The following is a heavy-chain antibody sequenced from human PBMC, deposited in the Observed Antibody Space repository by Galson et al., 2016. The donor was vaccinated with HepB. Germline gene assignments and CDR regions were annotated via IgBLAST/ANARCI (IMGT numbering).Heavy chain of an antibody. CDR2: IDWDDEK. Sequence: PALVKPTQTLTLTCSFSGFSLSTTGMCVSWIRQPPGKALEWLALIDWDDEKYYSTSLKTRLTISKDTSKKQVVLILTNVDPVDTATYYCARTPIGNCTGGPTAYWGQGTLVTVSS. CDR1: GFSLSTTGMC. J-gene: IGHJ4*02. D-gene: IGHD2-8*02. V-gene: IGHV2-70*13. CDR3: ARTPIGNCTGGPTAY.